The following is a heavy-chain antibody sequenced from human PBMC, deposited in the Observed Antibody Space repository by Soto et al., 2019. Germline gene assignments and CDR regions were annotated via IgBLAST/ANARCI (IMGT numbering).Heavy chain of an antibody. CDR3: ARGGLLPDY. J-gene: IGHJ4*02. CDR1: GGSTSSGGYS. Sequence: SETLSLTCAVSGGSTSSGGYSWSWLRQPPGKGLEWIGYIYHSGSTYYNPSLKSRVTISVDRSENQFSLKLSSVTAADTAVYYCARGGLLPDYWGQGTLVTVSS. V-gene: IGHV4-30-2*01. D-gene: IGHD6-19*01. CDR2: IYHSGST.